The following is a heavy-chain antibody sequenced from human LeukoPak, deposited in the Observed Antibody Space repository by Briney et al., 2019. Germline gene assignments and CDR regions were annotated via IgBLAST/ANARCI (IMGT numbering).Heavy chain of an antibody. D-gene: IGHD3-3*01. V-gene: IGHV5-51*01. J-gene: IGHJ6*03. CDR2: IYPGDSHT. Sequence: GESLKISCKGSGYNFPSYWIGWVRQMPGKGLEWMGVIYPGDSHTRYSPSFQGQVAISADKSISTAYLQWSSLKASDTAVYYCARGRGLSFGVADYMDVWGKGTTVTVSS. CDR1: GYNFPSYW. CDR3: ARGRGLSFGVADYMDV.